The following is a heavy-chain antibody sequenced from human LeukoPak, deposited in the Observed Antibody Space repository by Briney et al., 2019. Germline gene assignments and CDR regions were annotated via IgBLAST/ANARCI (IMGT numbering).Heavy chain of an antibody. V-gene: IGHV4-34*01. CDR2: INHSGST. J-gene: IGHJ4*02. CDR3: ARSPRHRYYFDY. CDR1: GGSFSGYY. Sequence: KSSETLSLTCAVYGGSFSGYYWSWIRQPPGKGLEWIGEINHSGSTNYNPSLKSRVTISVDTSKNQFSLKLSSVTAADTAVYYCARSPRHRYYFDYWGQGTLVTVSS.